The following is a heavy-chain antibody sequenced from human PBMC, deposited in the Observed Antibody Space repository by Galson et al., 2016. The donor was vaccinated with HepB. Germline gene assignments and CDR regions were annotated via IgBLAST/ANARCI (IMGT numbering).Heavy chain of an antibody. V-gene: IGHV3-30*18. CDR2: ISNDGSDK. J-gene: IGHJ4*02. CDR1: GFTFSGHG. Sequence: LRLSCAASGFTFSGHGMHWVRQAPGGGLEWVAVISNDGSDKQYVDSVKGRFTVSRDNSKNTLFLQMNSLRVEDTAVYYCAKLDCGRNCPRDYWGQGTQATVSS. D-gene: IGHD2-21*02. CDR3: AKLDCGRNCPRDY.